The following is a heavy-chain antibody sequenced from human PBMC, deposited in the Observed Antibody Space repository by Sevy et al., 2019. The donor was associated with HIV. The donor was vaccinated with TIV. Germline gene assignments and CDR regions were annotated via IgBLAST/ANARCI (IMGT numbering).Heavy chain of an antibody. V-gene: IGHV3-9*01. CDR3: AIDIKYGSYFDY. D-gene: IGHD4-17*01. CDR2: ISWNSGSI. Sequence: GGSLRLSCAASGFTFDDYAMHWVRQAPGKGLEWVSGISWNSGSIGYADSVKGRFTISRDNAKNSLYLQMNSLRAEDTALYYCAIDIKYGSYFDYWGQGTLVTVSS. CDR1: GFTFDDYA. J-gene: IGHJ4*02.